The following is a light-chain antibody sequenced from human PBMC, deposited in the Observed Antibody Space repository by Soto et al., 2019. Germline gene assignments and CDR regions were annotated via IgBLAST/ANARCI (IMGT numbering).Light chain of an antibody. CDR2: WAS. Sequence: DIVMTQSPDSLVVSLGETATINYKSSHSLLYSANNKNYLAWYQQRPGQPPKLPLYWASTPESGVPGRFSGSGFGTDFTLTISSLQAEDVAIYYCQQYYSTPLTFGAGTKVEIK. CDR1: HSLLYSANNKNY. CDR3: QQYYSTPLT. J-gene: IGKJ4*01. V-gene: IGKV4-1*01.